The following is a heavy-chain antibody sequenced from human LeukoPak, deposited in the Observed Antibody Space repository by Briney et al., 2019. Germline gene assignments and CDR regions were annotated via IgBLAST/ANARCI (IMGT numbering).Heavy chain of an antibody. CDR2: INHSGST. CDR3: ARADLGYCSSTSCYEDDAFDI. J-gene: IGHJ3*02. D-gene: IGHD2-2*01. V-gene: IGHV4-34*01. CDR1: GGSFSGYY. Sequence: PSETLSLTCAVYGGSFSGYYWSWIRQPPGKGLEWIWEINHSGSTNYNPSLKSRVTISVDTSKNQFSLKLSSVTAADTAVYYCARADLGYCSSTSCYEDDAFDIWGQGTMVTVSS.